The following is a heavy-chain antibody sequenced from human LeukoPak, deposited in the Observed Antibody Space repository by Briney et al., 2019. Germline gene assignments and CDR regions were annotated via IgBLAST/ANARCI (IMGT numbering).Heavy chain of an antibody. Sequence: ASVKVSCKASGYTFTSYGISWVRQAPGQGLEWMGWISAYNGNTNYAQKLQGRVTMTTDTSTSTAYMELRSLRSDDTAVYYCARRTYDSSGYYGGSLGWFDPWGQETLVTVSS. CDR3: ARRTYDSSGYYGGSLGWFDP. CDR2: ISAYNGNT. CDR1: GYTFTSYG. V-gene: IGHV1-18*01. D-gene: IGHD3-22*01. J-gene: IGHJ5*02.